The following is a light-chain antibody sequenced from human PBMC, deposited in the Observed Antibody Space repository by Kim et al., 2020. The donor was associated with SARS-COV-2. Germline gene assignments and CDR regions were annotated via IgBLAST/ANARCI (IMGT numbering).Light chain of an antibody. Sequence: DIVMTQSPLSLPVTPGEPASISCRSSQSLLHSNGYNYLDWYLQKPGQSPHLLIYLASSRASGVPDRFRGTGSGTDFTLQISRVEAEDVGVYYCMQARQTPPWTFGPGTKVDIK. CDR1: QSLLHSNGYNY. CDR2: LAS. V-gene: IGKV2-28*01. CDR3: MQARQTPPWT. J-gene: IGKJ1*01.